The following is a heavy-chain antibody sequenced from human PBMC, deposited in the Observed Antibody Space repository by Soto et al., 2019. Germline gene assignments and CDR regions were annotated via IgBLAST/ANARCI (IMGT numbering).Heavy chain of an antibody. Sequence: SVKVSCKASGGIIGNYAFNWVRHAPGQGPEWMGGIVPVFGSATYAQKFLGRVTITADKSTSTSYMELSYLRSEDTAAFYGATISPPRCVLKYYAQPNHVWGPCTTVT. D-gene: IGHD2-2*01. CDR3: ATISPPRCVLKYYAQPNHV. J-gene: IGHJ6*02. V-gene: IGHV1-69*06. CDR1: GGIIGNYA. CDR2: IVPVFGSA.